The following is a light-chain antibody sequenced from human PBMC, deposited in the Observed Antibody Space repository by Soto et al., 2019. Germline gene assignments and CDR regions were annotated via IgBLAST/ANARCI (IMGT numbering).Light chain of an antibody. CDR3: HQHFDWPLT. V-gene: IGKV3-11*01. J-gene: IGKJ4*01. CDR2: DAS. Sequence: EIVLTQSPATLPLSPGERATLSCRASQSVSSYLAWYQQKPGQAPRLLIYDASNRATGIPARFSGSGSGADFTLTISSLDPEDFALYYCHQHFDWPLTFGGGTKVDIK. CDR1: QSVSSY.